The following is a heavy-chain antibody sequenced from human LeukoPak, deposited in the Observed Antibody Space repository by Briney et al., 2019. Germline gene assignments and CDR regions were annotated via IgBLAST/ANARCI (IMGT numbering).Heavy chain of an antibody. D-gene: IGHD3-16*01. V-gene: IGHV3-23*01. CDR2: AGTATDT. J-gene: IGHJ4*02. CDR1: GFTFSNFA. Sequence: GGSLRLSCAASGFTFSNFAMSWFRQAPGRGLEWVSAAGTATDTSYADSVKGRFTISRDNSKNTLYLQINSLGAEDTAVYYCAKEGSRRRFDFDSWGRGTLVTVSS. CDR3: AKEGSRRRFDFDS.